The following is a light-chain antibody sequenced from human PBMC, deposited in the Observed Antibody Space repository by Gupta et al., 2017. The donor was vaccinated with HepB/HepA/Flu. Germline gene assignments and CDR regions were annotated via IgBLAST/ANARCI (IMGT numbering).Light chain of an antibody. CDR3: QQSYSTPLT. CDR2: AAS. Sequence: IQLTQSPSSLSASVGDSVTITCRASQTMNNFLHWYQQKPGEAPKLLICAASSLQSGVPSRFRGSGSGTDFTLTINSLQPEDFATYYCQQSYSTPLTFGGGTKVEIK. J-gene: IGKJ4*01. V-gene: IGKV1-39*01. CDR1: QTMNNF.